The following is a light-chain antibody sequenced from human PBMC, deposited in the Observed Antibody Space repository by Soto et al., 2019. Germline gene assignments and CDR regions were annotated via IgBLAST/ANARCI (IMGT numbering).Light chain of an antibody. Sequence: VLTQPPSASGSPGQSVTISCTGTSSDVGGYNYVSWYQQHPGKAPKLMIYEVSKRPSGVPDRFSGSKSGNTASLTVSGLQADDEADYYCSSYGGSNTFGVFGTGTKVTVL. CDR3: SSYGGSNTFGV. V-gene: IGLV2-8*01. CDR1: SSDVGGYNY. CDR2: EVS. J-gene: IGLJ1*01.